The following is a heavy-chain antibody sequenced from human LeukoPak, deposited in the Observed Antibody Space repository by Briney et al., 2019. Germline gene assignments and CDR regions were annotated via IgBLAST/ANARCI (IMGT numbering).Heavy chain of an antibody. D-gene: IGHD3-16*01. CDR3: TDPTSRSSAYY. J-gene: IGHJ4*02. V-gene: IGHV3-15*01. Sequence: GGSLRLSCVASGFTFSDAWMSWVRQAPGKGLEWVGRIKSKTHGGTTDYAAPVKGRFTISRDDSKNTLYLQMNSLKTEDTAVYYCTDPTSRSSAYYWGQGTLVTVSS. CDR1: GFTFSDAW. CDR2: IKSKTHGGTT.